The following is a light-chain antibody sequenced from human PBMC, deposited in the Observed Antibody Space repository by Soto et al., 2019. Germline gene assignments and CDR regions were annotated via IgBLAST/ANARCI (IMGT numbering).Light chain of an antibody. V-gene: IGKV3-11*01. CDR1: QSVSSY. J-gene: IGKJ4*01. Sequence: EIVLTQSPATLSLSPGERATLSCRASQSVSSYLAWYQQKPGQAPRLLIYDASNRATGIPARFSGSGSGTDFTLTISSLEPEDFAVYYCQQPGTFGGGTKVETK. CDR2: DAS. CDR3: QQPGT.